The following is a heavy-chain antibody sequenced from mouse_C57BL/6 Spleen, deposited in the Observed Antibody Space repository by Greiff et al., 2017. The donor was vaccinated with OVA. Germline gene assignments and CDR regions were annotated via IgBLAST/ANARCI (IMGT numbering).Heavy chain of an antibody. J-gene: IGHJ4*01. Sequence: QVQLQQSGAELVRPGASVTLSCKASGYTFTDYEMHWVKQTPVHGLEWIGAIDPETGGTAYNQKFKGKAILTADKSSSTAYMELRSLTSEDSSVYYCTRPLSTMVTRCMDYWGQGTSVTVSS. CDR2: IDPETGGT. CDR3: TRPLSTMVTRCMDY. CDR1: GYTFTDYE. D-gene: IGHD2-2*01. V-gene: IGHV1-15*01.